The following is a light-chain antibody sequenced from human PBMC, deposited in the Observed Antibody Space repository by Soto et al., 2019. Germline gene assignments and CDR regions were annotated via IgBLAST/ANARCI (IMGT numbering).Light chain of an antibody. Sequence: IQLTQSPSSLSASVGDRVTTTCRASQGISTYLAWYQQKPGRAPKLLIYTASTLQSGVPSRFSGRGSGTDFTLTISSLQPEDFATYYCQQLNSDPPITFGQGTRLEI. V-gene: IGKV1-9*01. CDR1: QGISTY. CDR3: QQLNSDPPIT. CDR2: TAS. J-gene: IGKJ5*01.